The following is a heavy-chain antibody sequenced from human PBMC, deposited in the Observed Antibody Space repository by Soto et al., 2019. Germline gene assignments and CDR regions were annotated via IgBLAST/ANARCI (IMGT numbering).Heavy chain of an antibody. CDR3: ARDRGYYDSSGPIDY. CDR1: GGSISSYY. V-gene: IGHV4-59*01. Sequence: SLTCTVSGGSISSYYWSWIRQPPGKGLEWIGYIYYSGSTNYNPSLKSRVTISVDTSKNQFSLKLSSVTAADTAVYYCARDRGYYDSSGPIDYWGQGXLVTVSS. D-gene: IGHD3-22*01. J-gene: IGHJ4*02. CDR2: IYYSGST.